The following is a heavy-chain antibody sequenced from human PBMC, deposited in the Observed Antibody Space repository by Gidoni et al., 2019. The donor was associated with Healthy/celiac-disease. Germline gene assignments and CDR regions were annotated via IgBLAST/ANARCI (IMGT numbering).Heavy chain of an antibody. CDR3: AKDLVPSIAARPCYYGMDV. V-gene: IGHV3-23*01. Sequence: EVQLLESGGGLVQPGGSLRLSCAASGFTLSSYAMRWVRQAPGKGLEWVSAISGSGGSTYYADSVKGRFTISRDNSKNTLYLQMNSLRAEDTAVYYCAKDLVPSIAARPCYYGMDVWGQGTTVTVSS. D-gene: IGHD6-6*01. CDR2: ISGSGGST. J-gene: IGHJ6*02. CDR1: GFTLSSYA.